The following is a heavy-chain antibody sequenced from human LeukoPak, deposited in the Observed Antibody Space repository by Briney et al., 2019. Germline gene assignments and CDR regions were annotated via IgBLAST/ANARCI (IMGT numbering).Heavy chain of an antibody. CDR2: IIPIFGTA. V-gene: IGHV1-69*06. CDR3: AGGDIVAYYFDY. J-gene: IGHJ4*02. D-gene: IGHD5-12*01. Sequence: ASVNVSCKASGGTFSSYAISWVRQAPGQGLEWMGGIIPIFGTANYAQKLQGRVTITADKSTSTAYVELSSLRSKDTAVYYCAGGDIVAYYFDYWGQGTLVTVSS. CDR1: GGTFSSYA.